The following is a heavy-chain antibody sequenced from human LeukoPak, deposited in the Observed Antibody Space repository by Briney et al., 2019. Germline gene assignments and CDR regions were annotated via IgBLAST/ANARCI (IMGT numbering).Heavy chain of an antibody. CDR2: IWYDGSNK. J-gene: IGHJ4*02. V-gene: IGHV3-33*06. Sequence: GGSLRLSCAASGFTFSSYGMHWVRQAPGKGLEWVAVIWYDGSNKYYADSVKGRLTISRDNSKNTLYLQMNSLRAEDTAVYYCAKDKGRYLDYYFDYWGQGTLVTVSS. CDR3: AKDKGRYLDYYFDY. CDR1: GFTFSSYG. D-gene: IGHD2-15*01.